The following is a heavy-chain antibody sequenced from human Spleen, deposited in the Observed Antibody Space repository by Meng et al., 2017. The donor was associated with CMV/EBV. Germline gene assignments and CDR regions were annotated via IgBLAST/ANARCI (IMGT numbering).Heavy chain of an antibody. J-gene: IGHJ6*02. CDR1: GFTFTSYT. V-gene: IGHV3-21*01. CDR3: ASLFGVVPAAMGYYYYYGMDV. D-gene: IGHD2-2*01. Sequence: GESLKISCAASGFTFTSYTMDWVRQAPGKGLEWVSSISSSSRHIYYTDSVKGRFTISRDNAKNSLYLQMNSLRAEDTAVYYCASLFGVVPAAMGYYYYYGMDVWGQGTTVTVSS. CDR2: ISSSSRHI.